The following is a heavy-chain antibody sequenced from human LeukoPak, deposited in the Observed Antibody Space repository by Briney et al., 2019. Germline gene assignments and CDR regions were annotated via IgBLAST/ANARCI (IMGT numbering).Heavy chain of an antibody. V-gene: IGHV3-33*01. J-gene: IGHJ4*02. CDR3: ARDERGYYYSGAFFGAIDF. CDR1: GFTFNSYA. Sequence: GGSLRLSCAASGFTFNSYAMHWVRQAPGKGLEWVAFLWYDGSNKYYADSVKGRFTASRDNFKNTVYLQMNSLRAEDTAVYYCARDERGYYYSGAFFGAIDFWGQGTLVTVSS. D-gene: IGHD3-22*01. CDR2: LWYDGSNK.